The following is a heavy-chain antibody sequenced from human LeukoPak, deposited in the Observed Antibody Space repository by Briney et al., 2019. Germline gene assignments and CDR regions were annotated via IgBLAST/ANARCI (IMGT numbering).Heavy chain of an antibody. V-gene: IGHV4-39*07. CDR1: GGSISSNSYY. Sequence: SETLSLTCTVSGGSISSNSYYWGWIRQPPGKGLEWIGSIHYSGSTYYNPSLKSRVTISVDTSKNQFSLKLSSVTAADTAVYYCARDNWGDRSVMSYWGQGTLVTVSS. J-gene: IGHJ4*02. CDR3: ARDNWGDRSVMSY. CDR2: IHYSGST. D-gene: IGHD7-27*01.